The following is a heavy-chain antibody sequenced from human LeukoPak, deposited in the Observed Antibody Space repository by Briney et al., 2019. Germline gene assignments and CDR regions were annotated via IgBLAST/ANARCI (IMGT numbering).Heavy chain of an antibody. D-gene: IGHD6-19*01. CDR2: IRYDGSNK. Sequence: GGSLRLSCAASGFTFSSYGMHWVRQAPGKGLEWVAFIRYDGSNKYYTDSVKGRFTISRDNSKNTLYLQMNSLRAEDTALYYCAKGPLYNSGWYPFDYWGQGTLVTVSS. CDR3: AKGPLYNSGWYPFDY. J-gene: IGHJ4*02. CDR1: GFTFSSYG. V-gene: IGHV3-30*02.